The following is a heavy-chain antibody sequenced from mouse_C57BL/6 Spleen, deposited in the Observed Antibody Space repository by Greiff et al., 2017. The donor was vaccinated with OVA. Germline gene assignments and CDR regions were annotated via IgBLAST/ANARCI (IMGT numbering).Heavy chain of an antibody. Sequence: QVQLKESGAELVRPGASVKLSCKASGYTFTDYYINWVKQRPGQGLEWIARIYPGSGNTYYNEKFKGKATLTAEKSSSTAYMQLSSLTSEDSAVYFCASSGYSNGFDYWGQGTTLTVSS. V-gene: IGHV1-76*01. J-gene: IGHJ2*01. CDR2: IYPGSGNT. D-gene: IGHD2-5*01. CDR3: ASSGYSNGFDY. CDR1: GYTFTDYY.